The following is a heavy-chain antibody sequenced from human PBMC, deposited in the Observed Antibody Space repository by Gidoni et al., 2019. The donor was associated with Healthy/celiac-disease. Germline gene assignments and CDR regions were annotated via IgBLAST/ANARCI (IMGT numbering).Heavy chain of an antibody. CDR3: AREGDYYDSSGSDAFDI. V-gene: IGHV4-34*01. CDR1: GGSFSGYY. Sequence: QVQLQQWGAGLLKPSETLSLTCAVYGGSFSGYYWSWIRQPPGKGLEWIGEINHSGSTNYNPSLKSRVTISVDTSKNQFSLKLSSVTAADTAVYYCAREGDYYDSSGSDAFDIWGQGTMVTVSS. D-gene: IGHD3-22*01. CDR2: INHSGST. J-gene: IGHJ3*02.